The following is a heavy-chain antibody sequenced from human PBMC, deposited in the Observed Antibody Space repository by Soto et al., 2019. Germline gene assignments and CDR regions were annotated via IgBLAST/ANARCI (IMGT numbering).Heavy chain of an antibody. Sequence: GGSLRLSCAASGFTFSSYSMNWVRQAPGKGLEWVSYISSSSSTIYYADSVKGRFTISRDNAKNSLYLQMNSLRDEDTAVYYCARDLPLGIAAAGNYYYYGMDVWAQRTKVTVSS. D-gene: IGHD6-13*01. J-gene: IGHJ6*02. CDR3: ARDLPLGIAAAGNYYYYGMDV. V-gene: IGHV3-48*02. CDR1: GFTFSSYS. CDR2: ISSSSSTI.